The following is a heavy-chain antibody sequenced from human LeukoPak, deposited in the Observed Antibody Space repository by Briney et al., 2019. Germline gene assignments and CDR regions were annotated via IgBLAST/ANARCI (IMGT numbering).Heavy chain of an antibody. CDR1: GGSFSGYY. J-gene: IGHJ5*02. Sequence: SETLSLTCAVYGGSFSGYYWSWIRQPPGKGLEWIGETNHSGSTNYNPSLKSRVTISVDTSKNQFSLKLSSVTAADTAVYYCARAAVAGTIGFDPWGQGTLVTVSS. V-gene: IGHV4-34*01. CDR2: TNHSGST. CDR3: ARAAVAGTIGFDP. D-gene: IGHD6-19*01.